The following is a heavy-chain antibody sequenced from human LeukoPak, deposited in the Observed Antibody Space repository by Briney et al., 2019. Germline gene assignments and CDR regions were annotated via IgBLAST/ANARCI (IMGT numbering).Heavy chain of an antibody. D-gene: IGHD1-26*01. CDR2: IWYDGSNK. V-gene: IGHV3-33*06. J-gene: IGHJ4*02. CDR1: GFTFSSYG. CDR3: AKDWEVVGATSTHHFDY. Sequence: GGSLRLSCAASGFTFSSYGMHWVRQAPGKGLEWVAVIWYDGSNKYYADSVKGRFTISRDNSKNTLYLQMNSLRAEDAAVYYCAKDWEVVGATSTHHFDYWGQGTLVTVSS.